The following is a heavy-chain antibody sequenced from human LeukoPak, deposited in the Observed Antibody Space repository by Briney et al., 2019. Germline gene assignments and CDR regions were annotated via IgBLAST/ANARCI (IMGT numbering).Heavy chain of an antibody. CDR2: ISSDGTNA. D-gene: IGHD2-2*01. CDR1: GFTFSTYW. J-gene: IGHJ4*02. Sequence: PGGSLRLSCAASGFTFSTYWMHWVRQVPEKGLVWVSRISSDGTNANYADSVKGRFTISRDNAKNTLYLQMNSLRAEDTAVYYCARESLSRSRYQLPYSPFDYWGQGTLVTVSS. V-gene: IGHV3-74*01. CDR3: ARESLSRSRYQLPYSPFDY.